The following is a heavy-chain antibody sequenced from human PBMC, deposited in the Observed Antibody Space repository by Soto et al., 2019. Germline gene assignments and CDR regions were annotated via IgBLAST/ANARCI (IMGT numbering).Heavy chain of an antibody. CDR2: IHYSGST. V-gene: IGHV4-30-4*01. CDR3: ARGDSSGYVDY. D-gene: IGHD3-22*01. Sequence: PSETLSLTCNVSGGSVRRGETYWSWIRQSPGNGLEWIGYIHYSGSTYYNPSLRSRVTMSLDMSKNQFSLQLSSVTAADTAVYFCARGDSSGYVDYWGQGILVTVSS. CDR1: GGSVRRGETY. J-gene: IGHJ4*02.